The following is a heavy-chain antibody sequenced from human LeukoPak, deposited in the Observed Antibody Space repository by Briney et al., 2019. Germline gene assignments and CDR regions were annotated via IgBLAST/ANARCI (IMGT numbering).Heavy chain of an antibody. CDR3: ARNPLRRFDY. J-gene: IGHJ4*02. V-gene: IGHV3-7*04. Sequence: SGGSLRLSCVASGVPFSTFWMSWVRQAPGKGLEWVADIDREGSQKYYVDSVKGRFTISRDNAKNSLHLQMNSLRAEDTAVYYCARNPLRRFDYWGQGTLVTVSS. CDR2: IDREGSQK. CDR1: GVPFSTFW.